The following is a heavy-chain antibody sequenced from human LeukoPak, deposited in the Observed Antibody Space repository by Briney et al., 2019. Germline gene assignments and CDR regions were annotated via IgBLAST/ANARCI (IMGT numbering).Heavy chain of an antibody. D-gene: IGHD2/OR15-2a*01. CDR2: IKQDGSAK. CDR1: GFTFSNHW. J-gene: IGHJ4*02. CDR3: ASDDFYHVPT. Sequence: PGGSLRLSCAASGFTFSNHWMSWVRQAPGKGLEWVAHIKQDGSAKYYVDSVKGRFTISRDNTKNSLSLQMDSLRAEDTALYYCASDDFYHVPTGGQGTLVTVSS. V-gene: IGHV3-7*01.